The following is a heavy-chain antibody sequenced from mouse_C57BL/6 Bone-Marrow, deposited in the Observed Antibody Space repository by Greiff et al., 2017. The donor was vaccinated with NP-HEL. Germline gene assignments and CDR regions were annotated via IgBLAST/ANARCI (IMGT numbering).Heavy chain of an antibody. CDR2: ISDGGSYT. Sequence: EVKLMESGGGLVKPGGSLKLSCAASGFTFSSYAMSWVRQTPEKRLEWVATISDGGSYTYYPDNVKGRFTITRDNAKNNRYLQMSHLKSEDTAMYYCARDRDYYSKEDAMDYWGQGTSVTVSS. J-gene: IGHJ4*01. CDR1: GFTFSSYA. CDR3: ARDRDYYSKEDAMDY. V-gene: IGHV5-4*01. D-gene: IGHD2-5*01.